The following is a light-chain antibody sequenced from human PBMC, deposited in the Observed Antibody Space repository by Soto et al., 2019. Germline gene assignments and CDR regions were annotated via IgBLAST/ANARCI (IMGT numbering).Light chain of an antibody. CDR2: AAS. CDR1: QSVTNY. CDR3: QQLYTPPHT. Sequence: DIQMTPSLSSLSASVGDRVTITCRTCQSVTNYLNWYHQKPGKAPNLLIHAASSLKSGVPSRFSGSGSGTDFTLTISSLQPEDVGTYYCQQLYTPPHTFGQGTKVQIK. J-gene: IGKJ1*01. V-gene: IGKV1-39*01.